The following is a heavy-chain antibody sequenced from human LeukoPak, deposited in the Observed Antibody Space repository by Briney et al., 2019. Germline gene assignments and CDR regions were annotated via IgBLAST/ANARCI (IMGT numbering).Heavy chain of an antibody. CDR2: ISSSSSDI. Sequence: PGGSLRLSCAASGFTFSSYKVNWVRQAPGKGLEWISCISSSSSDIRYTSSVRGRFTISRDNTRNSLYLQMDSLRADDTAVYYCARSPLNYGDYAPHDYWGQGTLVTVSS. D-gene: IGHD4-17*01. CDR1: GFTFSSYK. V-gene: IGHV3-21*01. CDR3: ARSPLNYGDYAPHDY. J-gene: IGHJ4*02.